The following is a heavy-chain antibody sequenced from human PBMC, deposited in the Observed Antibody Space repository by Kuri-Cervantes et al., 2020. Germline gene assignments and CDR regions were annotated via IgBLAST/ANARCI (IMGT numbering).Heavy chain of an antibody. D-gene: IGHD7-27*01. CDR2: MSQDGSHK. J-gene: IGHJ4*02. CDR1: GFTFSAHW. CDR3: AGDPHWADY. Sequence: GESLKISCAASGFTFSAHWMSWVRQTPTKGLEWVAIMSQDGSHKWYVDSVKGRFTISRDNAKNSLSLQMDSLRAEDTALYYCAGDPHWADYWGQGTLVTVSS. V-gene: IGHV3-7*04.